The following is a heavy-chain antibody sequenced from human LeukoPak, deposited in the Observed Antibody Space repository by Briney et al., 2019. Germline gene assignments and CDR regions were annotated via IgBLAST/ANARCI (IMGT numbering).Heavy chain of an antibody. D-gene: IGHD3-22*01. CDR2: ISWNSGSI. CDR1: GFTFSSYW. V-gene: IGHV3-9*01. J-gene: IGHJ4*02. CDR3: AKAGGVDYYDSSGYEL. Sequence: SLRLSCAASGFTFSSYWMNWARQASGKGLEWVSGISWNSGSIGYADSVKGRFTISRDNAKNSLYLQMNSLRAEDTALYYCAKAGGVDYYDSSGYELWGQGTLVTVSS.